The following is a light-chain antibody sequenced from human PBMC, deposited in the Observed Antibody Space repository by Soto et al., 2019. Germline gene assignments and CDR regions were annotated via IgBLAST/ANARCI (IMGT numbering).Light chain of an antibody. CDR3: SSYTTSSTYV. V-gene: IGLV2-18*02. CDR1: SSDVGSSNG. Sequence: QSALTQPPSVSGSPGQSVAISCTGTSSDVGSSNGVSWYQQPPGTAPKLMIYDVSNRPSGVPDRFSGSKSGNTASLTISGLQAEDEADYYCSSYTTSSTYVFGTGTKVTV. J-gene: IGLJ1*01. CDR2: DVS.